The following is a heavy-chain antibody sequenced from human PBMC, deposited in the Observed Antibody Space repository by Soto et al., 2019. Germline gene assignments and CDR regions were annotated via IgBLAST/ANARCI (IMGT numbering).Heavy chain of an antibody. J-gene: IGHJ4*02. CDR3: ATSLRAGVFGLFDY. V-gene: IGHV3-74*01. CDR1: GFTFSSYW. CDR2: INSDGSST. Sequence: GESLKISCAASGFTFSSYWMHWVHQAPGKGLVWVSRINSDGSSTSYADSVKGRFTISRDNAKNTLYLQMNSLRAEDTAVYYCATSLRAGVFGLFDYWGQGTLVTVSS. D-gene: IGHD3-10*01.